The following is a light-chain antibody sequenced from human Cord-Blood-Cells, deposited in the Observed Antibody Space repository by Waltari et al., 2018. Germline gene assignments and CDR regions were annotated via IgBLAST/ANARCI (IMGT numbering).Light chain of an antibody. CDR1: SSDVGSYNL. CDR3: CSYAGSSPVV. V-gene: IGLV2-23*02. CDR2: EVS. Sequence: QSALTQPASVSGSPGQSITISCTGTSSDVGSYNLVSWYQQHPGKVPKLMIYEVSKRPSGVSNRFSGSKSGNTASLTISGLQAEDEADYYCCSYAGSSPVVFGGGTKLTVL. J-gene: IGLJ2*01.